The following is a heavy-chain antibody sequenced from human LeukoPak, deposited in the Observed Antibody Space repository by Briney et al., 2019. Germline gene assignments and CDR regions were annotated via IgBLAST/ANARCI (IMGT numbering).Heavy chain of an antibody. D-gene: IGHD5-12*01. J-gene: IGHJ4*02. CDR3: ASSEWLRYFDY. CDR2: ISSSGSTI. CDR1: GFTFSSYE. V-gene: IGHV3-48*03. Sequence: GGSLRLSCAASGFTFSSYEMNWVRQAPGKGLEWVSYISSSGSTIYYADSVKGRFTISRDNAKNSLYLQMNSLRAEDTAVYYCASSEWLRYFDYWGQGTLVTVSS.